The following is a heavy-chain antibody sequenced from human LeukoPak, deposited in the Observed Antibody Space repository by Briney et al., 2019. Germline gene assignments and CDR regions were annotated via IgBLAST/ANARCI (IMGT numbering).Heavy chain of an antibody. Sequence: SGTLSLTCDVSGDSIRSSEWWSWVRQPPGKGLEWIGQFFLSGGPNYRPSLRSRVTISVGRSKSQFSLKMASVTAADTAIYYCVRNGRYCLDYWGQGTLVTVSS. CDR2: FFLSGGP. V-gene: IGHV4-4*02. J-gene: IGHJ4*02. CDR1: GDSIRSSEW. CDR3: VRNGRYCLDY. D-gene: IGHD1-14*01.